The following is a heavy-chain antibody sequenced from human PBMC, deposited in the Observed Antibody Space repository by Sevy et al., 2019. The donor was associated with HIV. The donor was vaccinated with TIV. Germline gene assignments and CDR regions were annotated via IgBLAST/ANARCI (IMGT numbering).Heavy chain of an antibody. V-gene: IGHV1-18*04. CDR2: ISAHNGNT. CDR3: ARDPHALRGYSYGPAPIDY. J-gene: IGHJ4*02. CDR1: GYTFTSYG. Sequence: ASVKVSCKASGYTFTSYGISWVRQAPGQGLEWMGWISAHNGNTNYAQKLQGRVTMTTDTSTSTAYMELRSLRSDDTAVYYCARDPHALRGYSYGPAPIDYWGQGTLVTVSS. D-gene: IGHD5-18*01.